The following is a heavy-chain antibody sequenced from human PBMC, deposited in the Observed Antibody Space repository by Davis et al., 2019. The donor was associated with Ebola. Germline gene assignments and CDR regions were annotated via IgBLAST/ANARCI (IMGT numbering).Heavy chain of an antibody. V-gene: IGHV3-74*01. D-gene: IGHD3-22*01. CDR1: GLILSDAW. CDR2: INSDGSST. J-gene: IGHJ6*02. CDR3: AKGQWFSTPYYYYGMDV. Sequence: PGGPLRPPCQALGLILSDAWMHWVRQAPGKGLVWVSRINSDGSSTSYADSVKGRFTISRDNYKNTLHLQMDSLRAEDTALYYCAKGQWFSTPYYYYGMDVWGQGTTVTVSS.